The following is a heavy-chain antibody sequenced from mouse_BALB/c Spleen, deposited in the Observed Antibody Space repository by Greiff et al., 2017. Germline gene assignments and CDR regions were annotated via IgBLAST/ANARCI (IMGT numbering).Heavy chain of an antibody. CDR1: GYTFTSYW. CDR3: ARRRDWYFDV. V-gene: IGHV1-69*02. J-gene: IGHJ1*01. CDR2: IYPSDSYT. Sequence: QVQLQQPGAELVRPGASVKLSCKASGYTFTSYWINWVKQRPGQGLEWIGNIYPSDSYTNYNQKFKGKATLTVDESSSTAYMQLSSLTSEDSAVYYCARRRDWYFDVWGAGTTVTVSS.